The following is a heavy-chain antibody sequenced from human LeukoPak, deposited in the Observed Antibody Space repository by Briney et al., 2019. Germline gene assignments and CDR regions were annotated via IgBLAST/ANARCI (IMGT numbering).Heavy chain of an antibody. CDR1: GGSISSGGYS. CDR2: IFYSGNT. Sequence: SETLSLTCTVSGGSISSGGYSWSWIRQPPGKGLEWIGYIFYSGNTYYNPSLKSRVTISVDTSKNQFSLKLSSVTAADTAVYYCAKDPLVRGVLPNWFDPWGQGTLVTVSS. D-gene: IGHD3-10*01. J-gene: IGHJ5*02. V-gene: IGHV4-30-4*07. CDR3: AKDPLVRGVLPNWFDP.